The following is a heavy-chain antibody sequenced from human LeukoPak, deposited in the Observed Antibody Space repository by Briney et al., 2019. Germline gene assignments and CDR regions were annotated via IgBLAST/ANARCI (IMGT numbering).Heavy chain of an antibody. CDR3: ARGWASSGWTASDY. V-gene: IGHV1-2*02. CDR1: GYTFTGYY. D-gene: IGHD6-19*01. J-gene: IGHJ4*02. CDR2: INPNSGGT. Sequence: ASVKVSCKASGYTFTGYYMHWVRQAPGQGLEWMGWINPNSGGTNYAQKFQGRVTMTRDTSISTAYMELSRLRSDDTAVYYCARGWASSGWTASDYWGQGTLVTVSS.